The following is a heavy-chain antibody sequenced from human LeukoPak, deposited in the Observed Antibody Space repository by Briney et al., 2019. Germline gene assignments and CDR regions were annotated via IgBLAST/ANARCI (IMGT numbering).Heavy chain of an antibody. D-gene: IGHD5-18*01. V-gene: IGHV1-46*01. CDR1: GYTFTSYY. Sequence: ASVKVSCKASGYTFTSYYMHWVRQAPGQGLEWMGIINPSGGSTSYAQKLQGRVTMTTDTSTSTAYMELRSLRSDDTAVYYCARADYSYGDYWGQGTLVTVSS. J-gene: IGHJ4*02. CDR3: ARADYSYGDY. CDR2: INPSGGST.